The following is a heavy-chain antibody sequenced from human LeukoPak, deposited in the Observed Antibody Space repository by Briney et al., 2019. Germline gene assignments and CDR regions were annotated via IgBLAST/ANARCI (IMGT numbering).Heavy chain of an antibody. J-gene: IGHJ6*02. CDR2: IYHSGST. CDR1: GGSISSSNW. CDR3: ASASGYEYGMDV. Sequence: SGTLSFTCAVSGGSISSSNWWSWVRQPPGKGLKWIGEIYHSGSTNYNPSLKSRVTISVDKSKNQFSLKLSSVTAADTAVYYCASASGYEYGMDVWGQGTTVTVSS. V-gene: IGHV4-4*02. D-gene: IGHD1-26*01.